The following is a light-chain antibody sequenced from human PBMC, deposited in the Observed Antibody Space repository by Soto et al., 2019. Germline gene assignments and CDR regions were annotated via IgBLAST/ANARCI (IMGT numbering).Light chain of an antibody. Sequence: QSVLTQPASVSGSPGQSITRLCTGTSSDFGIYNSVSWYQQHPGKAPKLMMHDVTKRRSGVSDRFSGSKSSNTASLTLPGLQAEDEADYYSSSSTSSSSDVFGTGTKVTVL. CDR3: SSSTSSSSDV. V-gene: IGLV2-14*01. CDR1: SSDFGIYNS. CDR2: DVT. J-gene: IGLJ1*01.